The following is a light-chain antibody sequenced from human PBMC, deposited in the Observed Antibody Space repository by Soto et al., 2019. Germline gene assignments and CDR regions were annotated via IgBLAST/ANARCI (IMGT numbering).Light chain of an antibody. CDR3: QQYNTN. Sequence: IQMTQSPSTLSASVGDTVTITCRASQSINNWLAWYQQKPGKAPTVVIYDASSLGSGVPSRFSGSGSGTEFTLTISSLQPDDFATYYCQQYNTNFGQGTKLEIK. J-gene: IGKJ2*01. V-gene: IGKV1-5*01. CDR2: DAS. CDR1: QSINNW.